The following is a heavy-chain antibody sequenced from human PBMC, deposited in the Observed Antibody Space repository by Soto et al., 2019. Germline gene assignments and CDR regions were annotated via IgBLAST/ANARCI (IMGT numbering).Heavy chain of an antibody. J-gene: IGHJ4*02. Sequence: EVQLLESGGGLMQPGGSLRLSCAASGFSFSSYAMSWVRQAPGKGLEWVSAVRGSGDATYYVDSVKGRLTISRDNSRDTLYLQRNSLRAEDTAVYPWAKGRVVTAISSFDYWGQGPLVTVPS. V-gene: IGHV3-23*01. D-gene: IGHD2-21*02. CDR3: AKGRVVTAISSFDY. CDR2: VRGSGDAT. CDR1: GFSFSSYA.